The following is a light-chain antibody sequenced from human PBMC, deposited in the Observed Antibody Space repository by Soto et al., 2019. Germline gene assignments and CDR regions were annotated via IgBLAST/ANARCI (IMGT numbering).Light chain of an antibody. CDR3: SSYTSSSIVV. V-gene: IGLV2-14*01. CDR2: DVS. J-gene: IGLJ2*01. Sequence: QSALTQPASVSGSPGQSITISCTGTSSDVGGYNYVSWYQQHPGKAPKLMIYDVSNRPSGVSNRFSGSKSGNTASLTISGLQAVDEADYYCSSYTSSSIVVFGGGTQLTVL. CDR1: SSDVGGYNY.